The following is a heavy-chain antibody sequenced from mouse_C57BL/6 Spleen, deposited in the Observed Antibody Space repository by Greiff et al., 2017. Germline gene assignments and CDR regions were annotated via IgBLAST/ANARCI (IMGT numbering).Heavy chain of an antibody. Sequence: VQLQQPGAELVRPGSSVKLSCKASGYTFTSYWMHWVKQRPIQGLEWIGNIDPSDSETHYNQKFKDKATLTVDKSSSTAYMQLSSLTSEDSAVYYCARSRLDSSGYFAYWGQGTLVTVSA. CDR1: GYTFTSYW. V-gene: IGHV1-52*01. CDR3: ARSRLDSSGYFAY. CDR2: IDPSDSET. J-gene: IGHJ3*01. D-gene: IGHD3-2*02.